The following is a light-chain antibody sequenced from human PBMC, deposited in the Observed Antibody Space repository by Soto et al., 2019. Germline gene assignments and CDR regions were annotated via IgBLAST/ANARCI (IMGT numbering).Light chain of an antibody. J-gene: IGLJ1*01. V-gene: IGLV2-14*01. CDR2: EVS. CDR1: TSDVGGYDY. CDR3: SSFTTSSTYV. Sequence: QPVLTQPASVSGSPGQSITISCTGTTSDVGGYDYVSWYQQHPGKAPKLLIYEVSNRPSGVSSRFSGSRSANSASLTISGLQAEDEADYYCSSFTTSSTYVFGTGTKLTVL.